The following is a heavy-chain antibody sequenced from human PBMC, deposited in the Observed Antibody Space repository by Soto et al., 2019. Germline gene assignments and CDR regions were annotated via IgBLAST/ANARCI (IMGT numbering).Heavy chain of an antibody. CDR2: ISYDGRNK. V-gene: IGHV3-30*04. CDR3: ARGDRYSYGFPGTSIYYYYGMDV. Sequence: QVQLVESGGGVVQPGRSLRLSCAASGFTFSSYAMHWVRQAPGKGLEWVAVISYDGRNKYYADSVKGRFTISRDNSKNTLYLKMNGLRAEDTAVYYCARGDRYSYGFPGTSIYYYYGMDVWGQGTTVTVSS. CDR1: GFTFSSYA. J-gene: IGHJ6*02. D-gene: IGHD5-18*01.